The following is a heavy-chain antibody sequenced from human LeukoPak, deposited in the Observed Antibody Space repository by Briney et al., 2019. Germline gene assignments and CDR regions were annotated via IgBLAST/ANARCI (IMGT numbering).Heavy chain of an antibody. J-gene: IGHJ6*02. CDR3: VRDMDV. V-gene: IGHV3-7*05. CDR1: GFXFTSYA. CDR2: IKEDGSER. Sequence: GGSLRLSCAASGFXFTSYAITWVRQAPGKGLEWVANIKEDGSERHYVDSVKGRFTVSRDNAKNSLYLQMNSLRAEDTALYYCVRDMDVWGQGTTVTVSS.